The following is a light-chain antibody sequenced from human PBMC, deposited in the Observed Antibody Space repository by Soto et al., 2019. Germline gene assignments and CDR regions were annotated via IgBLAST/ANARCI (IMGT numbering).Light chain of an antibody. CDR1: QSVSSNY. V-gene: IGKV3-20*01. CDR2: GAS. Sequence: EIVLTQSPGTLSLSPGERATLSCRASQSVSSNYLAWYQQKPGQAPRLLIYGASSRATGIPDRFSGGGSGTDFTLTISRLEPEDFAVYYCQQYGTSRAFAQGTKVDIK. J-gene: IGKJ1*01. CDR3: QQYGTSRA.